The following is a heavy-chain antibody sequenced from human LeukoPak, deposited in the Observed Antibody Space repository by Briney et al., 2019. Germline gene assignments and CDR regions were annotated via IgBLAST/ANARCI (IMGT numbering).Heavy chain of an antibody. Sequence: GGSLRLSCAASGFTFSSYGMHWVRQAPGKGLEWVAFIRYDGSNKYYADSVKGRFTISRDNAKNSLYLQMNSLRAEDTAVYYCARERQNKDFWSGGDYWGQGTLVTVSS. CDR3: ARERQNKDFWSGGDY. D-gene: IGHD3-3*01. CDR1: GFTFSSYG. CDR2: IRYDGSNK. J-gene: IGHJ4*02. V-gene: IGHV3-30*02.